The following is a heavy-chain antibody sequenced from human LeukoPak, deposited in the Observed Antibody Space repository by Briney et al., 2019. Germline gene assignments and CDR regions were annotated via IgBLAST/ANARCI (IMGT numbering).Heavy chain of an antibody. CDR1: GGSFSGYY. Sequence: PSETLSLTCAVYGGSFSGYYWSWIRQPPGKGLEWIGYIYYSGSTNYNPSLKSRVTISVDTSKNQFSLKLSSVTAADTAVYYCARDHYYYDSSGYSTAANWFDPWGQGTLVTVSS. D-gene: IGHD3-22*01. J-gene: IGHJ5*02. CDR3: ARDHYYYDSSGYSTAANWFDP. CDR2: IYYSGST. V-gene: IGHV4-59*01.